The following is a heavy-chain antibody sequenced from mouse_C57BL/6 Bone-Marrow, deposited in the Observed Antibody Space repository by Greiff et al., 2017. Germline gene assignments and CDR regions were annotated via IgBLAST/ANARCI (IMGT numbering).Heavy chain of an antibody. V-gene: IGHV1-82*01. CDR1: GYAFSSSW. D-gene: IGHD6-1*01. CDR3: ASSHWYFDV. CDR2: IYPGDGDT. J-gene: IGHJ1*03. Sequence: VQLQQSGPELVKPGASVKISCKASGYAFSSSWMNWVKQRPGKGLEWIGRIYPGDGDTNYNGKFKGKATLTADKSSSTAYMQLSSLTSEDSAVYFCASSHWYFDVWGTGTTVTVSS.